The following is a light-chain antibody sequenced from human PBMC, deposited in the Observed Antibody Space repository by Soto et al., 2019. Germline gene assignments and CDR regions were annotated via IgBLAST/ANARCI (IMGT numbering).Light chain of an antibody. J-gene: IGLJ1*01. Sequence: QSALTQPASVSGSPGQSITISCTGTSSDVGDYNYVSWYQHHPGKAPKLMIYDVSNRPSGVSNRFSGSKSGNTASLTISGLQAEDEADYYCSSYTSGSTLYVFGTGTKV. CDR2: DVS. CDR1: SSDVGDYNY. V-gene: IGLV2-14*03. CDR3: SSYTSGSTLYV.